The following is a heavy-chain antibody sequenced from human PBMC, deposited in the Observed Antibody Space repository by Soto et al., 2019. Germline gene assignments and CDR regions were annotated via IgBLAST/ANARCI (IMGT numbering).Heavy chain of an antibody. CDR1: GGSISSGGYS. CDR3: ARLGYSSGWSLFDS. CDR2: IYHSGST. J-gene: IGHJ4*02. Sequence: SETLSLTCAVSGGSISSGGYSWSWIWQPPGKGLEWIGYIYHSGSTYYNPSLKSRVTISVDRSKNQFSLKLSSVTAADTAVYYCARLGYSSGWSLFDSWGQGTLVTVSS. V-gene: IGHV4-30-2*01. D-gene: IGHD6-19*01.